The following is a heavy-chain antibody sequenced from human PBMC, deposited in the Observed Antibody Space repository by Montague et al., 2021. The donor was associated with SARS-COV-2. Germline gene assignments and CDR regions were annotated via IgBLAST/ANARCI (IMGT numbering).Heavy chain of an antibody. CDR3: AKNRDIFWFGEGRDSMDV. CDR1: GFTFNNFA. D-gene: IGHD3-10*01. J-gene: IGHJ6*02. V-gene: IGHV3-30*18. CDR2: ISYDGSIK. Sequence: SLRLSWAASGFTFNNFAMHWVRQAPGKGLEWVAVISYDGSIKYYADSLRGRFTISGDSSKKTLYLQMNSLSGEDTAVYYCAKNRDIFWFGEGRDSMDVWGQGTTVIVSS.